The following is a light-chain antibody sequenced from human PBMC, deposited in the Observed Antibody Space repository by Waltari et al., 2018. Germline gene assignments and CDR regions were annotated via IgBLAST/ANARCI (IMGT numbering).Light chain of an antibody. Sequence: AIQLTQSPSSLSASLGDRVTITCRASQAISTDLAWYQQKPVKPPKLLIYDASLLQRGVPPRFSGSGSGTDFTLTINSLQPEDFATYYCQQFKSLPLTFAGGTKVE. CDR1: QAISTD. CDR2: DAS. J-gene: IGKJ4*01. V-gene: IGKV1-13*02. CDR3: QQFKSLPLT.